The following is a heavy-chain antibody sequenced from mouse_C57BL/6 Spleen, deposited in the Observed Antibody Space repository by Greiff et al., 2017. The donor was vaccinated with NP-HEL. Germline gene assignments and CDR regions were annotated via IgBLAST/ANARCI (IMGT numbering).Heavy chain of an antibody. CDR1: GYTFTDYN. Sequence: EVQLQQSGPELVKPGASVKIPCKASGYTFTDYNMDWVQQSHGKSLEWIGDINPNNGGTIYNQKFKGKATLTVDKSSSTAYMELRSLTSEDTAVYYCARGIYYYGSSFAYWGQGTLVTVSA. V-gene: IGHV1-18*01. CDR2: INPNNGGT. CDR3: ARGIYYYGSSFAY. D-gene: IGHD1-1*01. J-gene: IGHJ3*01.